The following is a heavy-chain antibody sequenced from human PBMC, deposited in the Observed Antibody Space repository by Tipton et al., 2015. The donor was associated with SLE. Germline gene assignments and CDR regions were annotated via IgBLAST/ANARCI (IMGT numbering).Heavy chain of an antibody. D-gene: IGHD2-8*02. J-gene: IGHJ4*02. Sequence: GLVKPSETLSLTCTVSGGSISSYFWSWIRQPPGKGLEWIGYIYYSGSTNYKPSLKSRVTISVDTSKNQFSLKLSSVTAADTAVYYCARGRGVQYLWYFDYWGQGTLVTVSS. V-gene: IGHV4-59*01. CDR2: IYYSGST. CDR1: GGSISSYF. CDR3: ARGRGVQYLWYFDY.